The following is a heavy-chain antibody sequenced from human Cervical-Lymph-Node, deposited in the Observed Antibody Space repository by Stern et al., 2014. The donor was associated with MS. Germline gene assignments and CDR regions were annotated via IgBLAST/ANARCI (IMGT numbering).Heavy chain of an antibody. CDR1: GFTFNSYA. CDR2: ISGRGGIT. J-gene: IGHJ6*02. Sequence: EVHLVESGGDLVQPGGSLRLSCAASGFTFNSYAMSWVRQAPGKGLEWVSYISGRGGITYYADSVKGRFTISRDNSKSTLYLQMNSLRAEDTAGYYCAAGIADRSGSMDVWGQGTTVTVSS. CDR3: AAGIADRSGSMDV. D-gene: IGHD6-13*01. V-gene: IGHV3-23*04.